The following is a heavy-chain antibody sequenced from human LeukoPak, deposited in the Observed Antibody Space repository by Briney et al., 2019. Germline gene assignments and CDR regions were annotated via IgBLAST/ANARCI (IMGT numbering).Heavy chain of an antibody. CDR1: GGSISSSSYY. CDR2: SYYSGST. CDR3: ATLIFRLWGDYFDY. Sequence: SETLSLTCTVSGGSISSSSYYWGWIRQPPGKGLEWSGRSYYSGSTYYNPSLRSRVTISVDTSKNQSSLTLSSVTAADTAVYYCATLIFRLWGDYFDYWGQGTLVTVSS. V-gene: IGHV4-39*01. J-gene: IGHJ4*02. D-gene: IGHD5-18*01.